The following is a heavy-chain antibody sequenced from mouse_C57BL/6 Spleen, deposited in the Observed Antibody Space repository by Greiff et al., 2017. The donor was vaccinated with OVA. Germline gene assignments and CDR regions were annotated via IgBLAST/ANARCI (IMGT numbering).Heavy chain of an antibody. D-gene: IGHD1-2*01. V-gene: IGHV3-6*01. J-gene: IGHJ1*03. CDR3: ARNYYGIGYFDV. Sequence: DVKLVESGPGLVKPSQSLSLTCSVTGYSITSGYYWNWIRQFPGNKLEWMGYISYDGSNNYNPSLKNRISITRDTSKNQFFLKLNSVTTEDTATYYCARNYYGIGYFDVWGTGTTVTVSS. CDR1: GYSITSGYY. CDR2: ISYDGSN.